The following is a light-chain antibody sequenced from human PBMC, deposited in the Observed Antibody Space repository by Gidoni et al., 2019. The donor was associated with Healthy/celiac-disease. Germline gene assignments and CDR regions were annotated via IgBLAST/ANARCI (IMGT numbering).Light chain of an antibody. CDR2: DAS. J-gene: IGKJ4*01. CDR1: QSVSRS. Sequence: EIVFTQSPFTLSLSPGERATLSCRASQSVSRSLAWYQQKPGQAPRLLIYDASNRAIGIPARFSGSGSGTDFTLTISSLEPEDFAVYYCQKRSNWPPGLTFGGGTKVEIK. V-gene: IGKV3-11*01. CDR3: QKRSNWPPGLT.